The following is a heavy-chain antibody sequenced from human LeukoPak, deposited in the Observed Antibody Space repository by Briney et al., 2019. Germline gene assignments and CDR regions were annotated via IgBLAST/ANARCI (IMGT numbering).Heavy chain of an antibody. J-gene: IGHJ2*01. CDR1: GGSFSGYY. D-gene: IGHD6-13*01. CDR2: INHSGST. CDR3: ARAATIAAAGTVHRYFDL. Sequence: KTSETLSLTCAVYGGSFSGYYWSWIRQPPGKGLEWIGEINHSGSTNYNPSLKSRVTISVDTSKNQFSLKLSSVTAADTAVYYCARAATIAAAGTVHRYFDLWGRGTLVTVSS. V-gene: IGHV4-34*01.